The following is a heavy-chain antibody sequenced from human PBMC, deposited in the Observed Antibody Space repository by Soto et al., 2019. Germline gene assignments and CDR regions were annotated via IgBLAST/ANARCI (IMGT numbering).Heavy chain of an antibody. J-gene: IGHJ6*02. CDR3: ARAGVTYQYGMDV. CDR1: GFIFRGYD. V-gene: IGHV3-13*01. Sequence: GGSLKLSCAASGFIFRGYDMYGVRQGTGEGLEWVSAIGTTGDTYYPDSVKGRFTISRENAKNSLFLQMNSLRDGDTAVYYCARAGVTYQYGMDVWGQGTTVTVSS. CDR2: IGTTGDT. D-gene: IGHD2-2*01.